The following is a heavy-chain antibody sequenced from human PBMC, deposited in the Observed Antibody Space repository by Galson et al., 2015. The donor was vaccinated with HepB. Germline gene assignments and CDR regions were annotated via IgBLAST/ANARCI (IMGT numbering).Heavy chain of an antibody. CDR1: GFTFGQYY. CDR3: ARGWGSGVYPIDY. D-gene: IGHD5/OR15-5a*01. CDR2: ITVTGRVT. Sequence: SLRLSCAAPGFTFGQYYMHWIRQSPEKGLEWLPYITVTGRVTGYADAVKGRFTISRDNAKKALYLQMNILRVEDTAIYYCARGWGSGVYPIDYWGQGVRVAVSS. V-gene: IGHV3-11*06. J-gene: IGHJ4*02.